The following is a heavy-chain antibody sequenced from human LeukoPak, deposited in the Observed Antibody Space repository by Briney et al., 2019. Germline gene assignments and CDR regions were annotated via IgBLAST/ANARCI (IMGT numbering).Heavy chain of an antibody. D-gene: IGHD6-19*01. J-gene: IGHJ4*02. Sequence: GGSLRLSCAASGFTFSGYNMNWVRQAPGKGLEWVSTISGSGGSTYYADSVKGRFTISRDNAKNTLSLQMSSLRAEDTAVYYCAKEGSSGWIPTRHFDHWGLGTLVTVSS. V-gene: IGHV3-23*01. CDR3: AKEGSSGWIPTRHFDH. CDR1: GFTFSGYN. CDR2: ISGSGGST.